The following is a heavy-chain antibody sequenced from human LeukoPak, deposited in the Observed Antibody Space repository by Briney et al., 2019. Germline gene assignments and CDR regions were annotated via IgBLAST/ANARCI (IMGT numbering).Heavy chain of an antibody. CDR3: AKGSRLPYGDYVWVPFDP. D-gene: IGHD4-17*01. CDR2: ISYDGSNK. Sequence: PGGSLRLSCAASGFTFSSYGMHWVRQAPGKGLEWVAVISYDGSNKYYADSVKGRFTISRDNSKNTLYLQMNSLRAEDTAVYYCAKGSRLPYGDYVWVPFDPWGQGTLVTVSS. J-gene: IGHJ5*02. CDR1: GFTFSSYG. V-gene: IGHV3-30*18.